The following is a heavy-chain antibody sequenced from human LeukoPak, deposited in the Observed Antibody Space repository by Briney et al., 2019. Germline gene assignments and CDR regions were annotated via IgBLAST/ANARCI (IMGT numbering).Heavy chain of an antibody. CDR1: GGSISSGGYS. V-gene: IGHV4-30-2*01. J-gene: IGHJ3*02. Sequence: SQTLSLTCAVSGGSISSGGYSWSWIRQPPGKGLEWIGYIYHSGSTYYNPSLKSRVTISVDRSKNQFSLKLSSVTAADTAVYYCARVKSQQQLGHDAFDIWGQGTMVTVSS. CDR2: IYHSGST. CDR3: ARVKSQQQLGHDAFDI. D-gene: IGHD6-13*01.